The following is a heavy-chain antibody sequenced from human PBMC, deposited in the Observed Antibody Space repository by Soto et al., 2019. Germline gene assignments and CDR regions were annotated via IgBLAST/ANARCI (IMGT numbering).Heavy chain of an antibody. CDR1: GFTFSDYG. D-gene: IGHD6-13*01. CDR2: IWSDGDNK. Sequence: GGSLRLSCAISGFTFSDYGMHWVRPAPGKGLERVPVIWSDGDNKYYSDSVKGRFTISRDNSKNTVYLQMYSLRAEDTAVYYCAPASTPWRLDSCGQCALVT. V-gene: IGHV3-33*01. CDR3: APASTPWRLDS. J-gene: IGHJ5*01.